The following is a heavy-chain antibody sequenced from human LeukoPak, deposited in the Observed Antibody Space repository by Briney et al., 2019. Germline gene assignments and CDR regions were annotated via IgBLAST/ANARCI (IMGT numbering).Heavy chain of an antibody. CDR2: ISGSGGST. V-gene: IGHV3-23*01. D-gene: IGHD5/OR15-5a*01. CDR3: AKGLRAFDI. J-gene: IGHJ3*02. CDR1: GFTFSNYA. Sequence: PGGSLRLSCGASGFTFSNYAMSWVRQAPGKGLEWVSSISGSGGSTYYADSVKGRFTISRDNSKNTLYLQMNSLRAEDTAVYYCAKGLRAFDIWGQGTMVTVSS.